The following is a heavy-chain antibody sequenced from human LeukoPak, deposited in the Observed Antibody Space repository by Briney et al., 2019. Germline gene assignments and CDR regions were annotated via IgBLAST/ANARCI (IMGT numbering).Heavy chain of an antibody. D-gene: IGHD2-15*01. CDR1: GFTFTSYS. Sequence: GGSLRLSCAASGFTFTSYSMNWVRQAPGRGLEWVSSVGFTGSYIYYADSVKGRFTISRDDAKNLLSLQMISLKVEDTAVYYCARANLGGYCSGGSCYSSGENFDYWGQGTLVTVSS. V-gene: IGHV3-21*01. J-gene: IGHJ4*02. CDR2: VGFTGSYI. CDR3: ARANLGGYCSGGSCYSSGENFDY.